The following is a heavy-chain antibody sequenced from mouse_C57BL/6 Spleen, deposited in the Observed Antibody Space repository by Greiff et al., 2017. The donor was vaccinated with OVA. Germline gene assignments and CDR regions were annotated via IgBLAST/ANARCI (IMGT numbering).Heavy chain of an antibody. CDR1: GYAFTNYL. Sequence: QVHVKQSGAELVRPGTSVKVSCKASGYAFTNYLIEWVKQRPGQGLEWIGVINPGSGGTNYNEKFKGKATLTADKSSSTAYMQLSSLTSEDSAVYFCARAVYDYDEGYWGQGTTLTVSS. J-gene: IGHJ2*01. V-gene: IGHV1-54*01. CDR3: ARAVYDYDEGY. D-gene: IGHD2-4*01. CDR2: INPGSGGT.